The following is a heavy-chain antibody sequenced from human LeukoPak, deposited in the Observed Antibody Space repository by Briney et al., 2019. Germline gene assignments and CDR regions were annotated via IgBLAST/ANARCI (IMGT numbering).Heavy chain of an antibody. CDR3: ARSISSSWFSYYYYGMDV. V-gene: IGHV5-51*01. J-gene: IGHJ6*02. Sequence: GESLKISCKGSGYIFTTYWIGWVRQMPGKGLEWMGIIYPGDSDTRYSPSFQGQVTISADKSISTAYLQWSSLKASDTAMYYCARSISSSWFSYYYYGMDVWGQGTTVTVSS. CDR2: IYPGDSDT. CDR1: GYIFTTYW. D-gene: IGHD6-13*01.